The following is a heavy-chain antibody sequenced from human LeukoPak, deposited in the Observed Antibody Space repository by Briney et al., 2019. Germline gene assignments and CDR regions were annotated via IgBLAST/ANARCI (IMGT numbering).Heavy chain of an antibody. CDR3: AKPHSYGYAFDY. CDR1: GFTFSSYA. J-gene: IGHJ4*02. CDR2: ISGSGGST. D-gene: IGHD5-18*01. Sequence: GGSLRLSCAASGFTFSSYAMSWVRQAPGKGLEWVSAISGSGGSTYYADSVKGRFTISRDNSKNTLYPQMNSLRAEDTAVYYCAKPHSYGYAFDYWGQGTLVTVSS. V-gene: IGHV3-23*01.